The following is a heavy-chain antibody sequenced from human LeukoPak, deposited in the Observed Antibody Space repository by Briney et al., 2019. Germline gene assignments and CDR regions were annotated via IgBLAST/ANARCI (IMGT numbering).Heavy chain of an antibody. V-gene: IGHV3-23*01. CDR1: GFTFNNYA. CDR3: AKSVRGYTYYFDC. Sequence: GGSLRLSCAASGFTFNNYAMSWVRQAPGKGLEWVSTISGSGSNTYYADSVKGRFTISRDNSKNTLYLQMNSLRAEDTAVYYCAKSVRGYTYYFDCWGQGTLLTVSS. D-gene: IGHD5-12*01. CDR2: ISGSGSNT. J-gene: IGHJ4*02.